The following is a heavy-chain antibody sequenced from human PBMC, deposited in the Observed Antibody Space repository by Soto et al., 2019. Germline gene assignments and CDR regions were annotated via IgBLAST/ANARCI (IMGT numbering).Heavy chain of an antibody. Sequence: QVQLQESGPGLVKPSETLSLTCTVSGGSISSYYWSWIRQPPGKGLEWIGYIYYSGSTNYNPSLKSRVTISVDTPKNQCSLKLSSVTAADTAVYYCARDRVVVVVAATLSYYYYGMDVWGQGTTVTVSS. D-gene: IGHD2-15*01. CDR1: GGSISSYY. V-gene: IGHV4-59*01. CDR3: ARDRVVVVVAATLSYYYYGMDV. J-gene: IGHJ6*02. CDR2: IYYSGST.